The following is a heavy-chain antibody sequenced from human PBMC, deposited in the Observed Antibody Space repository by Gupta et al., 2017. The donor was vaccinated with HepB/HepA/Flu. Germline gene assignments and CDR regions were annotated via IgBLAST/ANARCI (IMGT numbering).Heavy chain of an antibody. J-gene: IGHJ3*02. D-gene: IGHD1-14*01. Sequence: QLHLQESGPGLVKPSETLSLTCSVSGDSISNSNYFWGWIRQPPGKGLERITIKYYEGTSYYNPSLQSRVTIYLDTAKNQFSLNLDSVTASDTAVYYCARHIKGRLGFDMWGRGTVVTVSS. CDR3: ARHIKGRLGFDM. CDR2: KYYEGTS. V-gene: IGHV4-39*01. CDR1: GDSISNSNYF.